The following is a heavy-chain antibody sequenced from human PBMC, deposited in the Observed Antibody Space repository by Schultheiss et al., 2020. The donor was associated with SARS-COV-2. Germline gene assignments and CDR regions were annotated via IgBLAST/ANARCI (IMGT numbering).Heavy chain of an antibody. CDR3: ARCGSGSYYNENYYYYYGMDV. CDR1: GFTFSSYE. J-gene: IGHJ6*02. V-gene: IGHV3-21*05. CDR2: ISSSSSYT. Sequence: GGSLRLSCAASGFTFSSYEINWVRQAPGKGLEWVSYISSSSSYTNYADSVKGRFTISRDNAKNSLYLQMNSLRAEDTAVYYCARCGSGSYYNENYYYYYGMDVWGQGTTVTVSS. D-gene: IGHD3-10*01.